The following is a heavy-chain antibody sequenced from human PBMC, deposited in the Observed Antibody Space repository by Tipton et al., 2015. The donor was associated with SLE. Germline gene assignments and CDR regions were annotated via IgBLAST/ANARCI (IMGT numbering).Heavy chain of an antibody. CDR3: ARSTYYYWFDP. D-gene: IGHD2/OR15-2a*01. V-gene: IGHV3-23*01. J-gene: IGHJ5*02. CDR1: GFTFSSHA. CDR2: ISGSGGST. Sequence: SLRLSCAASGFTFSSHAMTWVRQAPGKGLEWVSGISGSGGSTYYADSVKGRFTISRDNAKNSLYLQMNSLRAEDTAVYYCARSTYYYWFDPWGQGTLVTVSS.